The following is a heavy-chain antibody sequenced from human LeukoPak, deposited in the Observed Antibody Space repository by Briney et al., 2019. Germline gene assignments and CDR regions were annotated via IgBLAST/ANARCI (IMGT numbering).Heavy chain of an antibody. D-gene: IGHD6-25*01. V-gene: IGHV3-21*01. CDR2: ISSSSSCI. Sequence: PGGSLRLSCAASGFTFSSYSMTWVRQAPGKGLGWVSSISSSSSCIYYADSVKGRFTISRDNAKNSLYLQMNSLRAEDTAVYYCARDSAADYWGQGTLVTVSS. CDR1: GFTFSSYS. CDR3: ARDSAADY. J-gene: IGHJ4*02.